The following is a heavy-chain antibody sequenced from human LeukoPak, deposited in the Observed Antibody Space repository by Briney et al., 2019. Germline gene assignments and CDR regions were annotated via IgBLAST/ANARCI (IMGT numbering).Heavy chain of an antibody. Sequence: ASVKVSCKASGYTFTSYYMRWVRQAPGQGLEWMGWINPNSGGTNYAQKFQGRVTMTRDTSISTAYMELSRLRSDDTAVYYCARGSSGYYYVWHFDLWGRGTLVTVSS. V-gene: IGHV1-2*02. D-gene: IGHD3-22*01. J-gene: IGHJ2*01. CDR2: INPNSGGT. CDR3: ARGSSGYYYVWHFDL. CDR1: GYTFTSYY.